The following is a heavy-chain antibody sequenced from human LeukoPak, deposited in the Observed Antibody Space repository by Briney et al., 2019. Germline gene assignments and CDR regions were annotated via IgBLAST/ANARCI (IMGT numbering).Heavy chain of an antibody. D-gene: IGHD1-14*01. J-gene: IGHJ3*02. V-gene: IGHV3-7*01. Sequence: GGSLRLSCAASGFSFSTYWMSWVRQAPGKGLEWVANIKQDGSEKYYVDSVKGRFTISRDNAKNSLYLQMHSLRAEDTAVYYCARVRGIQAGLDIWGQGTMVTVSS. CDR1: GFSFSTYW. CDR3: ARVRGIQAGLDI. CDR2: IKQDGSEK.